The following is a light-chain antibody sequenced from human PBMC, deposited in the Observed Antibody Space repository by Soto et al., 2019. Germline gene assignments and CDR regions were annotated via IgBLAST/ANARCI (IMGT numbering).Light chain of an antibody. CDR1: SYNIGAGYD. CDR2: DDS. CDR3: QSSDSSLSASVV. J-gene: IGLJ2*01. Sequence: QSVLTQPPSVSGAPGQRVTISCAGSSYNIGAGYDVNWYQQLPGTAPKLLIYDDSNRPSGVPDRFSGSKSATSASLAITGLQAEDEVNYDCQSSDSSLSASVVFGGGTQLTVL. V-gene: IGLV1-40*01.